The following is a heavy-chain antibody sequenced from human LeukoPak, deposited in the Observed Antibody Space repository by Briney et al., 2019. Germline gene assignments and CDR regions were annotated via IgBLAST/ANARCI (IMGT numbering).Heavy chain of an antibody. Sequence: AASVKVSCKASGYTFTGYYMHWVRQAPGQGLEWMGWINPNSGGTNYAQKFQGRVTMTRDTSISTAYMELSRLRSDDTAVYYCARDRPGRYCSTTSCYNASPFDPWGQGTLVTVSS. CDR1: GYTFTGYY. V-gene: IGHV1-2*02. D-gene: IGHD2-2*02. CDR3: ARDRPGRYCSTTSCYNASPFDP. J-gene: IGHJ5*02. CDR2: INPNSGGT.